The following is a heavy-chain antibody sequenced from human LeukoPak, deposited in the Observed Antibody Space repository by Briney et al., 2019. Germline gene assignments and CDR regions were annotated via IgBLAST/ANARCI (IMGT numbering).Heavy chain of an antibody. Sequence: RASVKVSCKASGYTFTGYYMHWVRQAPGQGLEWMGWINANSGGTDHAQKFQDRVTMTRDTSISTAYMELSRLRSDDTAVYYCARDGHGGNSFDYWGQGTLVTVSS. CDR1: GYTFTGYY. D-gene: IGHD4-23*01. J-gene: IGHJ4*02. CDR2: INANSGGT. CDR3: ARDGHGGNSFDY. V-gene: IGHV1-2*02.